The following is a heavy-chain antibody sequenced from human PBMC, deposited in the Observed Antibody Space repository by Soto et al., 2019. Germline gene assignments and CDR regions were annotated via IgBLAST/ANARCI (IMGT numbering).Heavy chain of an antibody. J-gene: IGHJ4*02. Sequence: EVQLLESGGGLVQPGGSLRLSCAASGFTFSSYAMSWVRQAPGKGLEWVSAISGSGGSTYYADSVKGRFTISRDNSKNTLYLQRNSLRAEDTAGEYCAKDLEEMNFDYWGQGTLVTVSS. CDR2: ISGSGGST. D-gene: IGHD1-1*01. V-gene: IGHV3-23*01. CDR3: AKDLEEMNFDY. CDR1: GFTFSSYA.